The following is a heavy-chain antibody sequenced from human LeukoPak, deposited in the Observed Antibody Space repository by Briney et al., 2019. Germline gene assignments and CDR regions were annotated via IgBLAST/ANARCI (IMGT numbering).Heavy chain of an antibody. Sequence: MPSQTLSLTCTVSGGSISSGSYYWSWIRQPAGKGLEWIGRIYTSGSTNYNPSLKSRVTISVDTSKNQFSLKLSSVTAADTAVYYCARMYYYDSSGYYFLFDYWGQGTLVTVSS. D-gene: IGHD3-22*01. CDR1: GGSISSGSYY. V-gene: IGHV4-61*02. CDR2: IYTSGST. CDR3: ARMYYYDSSGYYFLFDY. J-gene: IGHJ4*02.